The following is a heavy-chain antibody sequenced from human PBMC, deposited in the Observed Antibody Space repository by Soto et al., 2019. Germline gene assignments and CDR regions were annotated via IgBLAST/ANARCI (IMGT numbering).Heavy chain of an antibody. CDR1: GYTFSNYG. D-gene: IGHD1-1*01. CDR3: VTPATGDY. CDR2: INPYDGNT. V-gene: IGHV1-18*04. Sequence: QVHLVQSGAEVKKSGASVKVSCTTSGYTFSNYGISWVRQAPGQGLEWMGWINPYDGNTNYAQKFQGRVAMTTDTSTSTAYMEVKSLTSNDTAVYYCVTPATGDYWDQGTLVSVSS. J-gene: IGHJ4*02.